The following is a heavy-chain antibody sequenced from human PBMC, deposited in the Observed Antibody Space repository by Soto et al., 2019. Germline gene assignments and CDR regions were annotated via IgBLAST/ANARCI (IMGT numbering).Heavy chain of an antibody. J-gene: IGHJ6*02. D-gene: IGHD3-10*01. Sequence: QVHLEQSGAEVKQPGASVRVSCKASGYTFTNYDITWVRQATGQGLEWMGWMNPDSENTGSPQKFQGRVTMTVNTSTTTAYMELTSLRSEDTAVYYCTRAQFEFGSYFGLDVWGQGTTVTVSS. CDR2: MNPDSENT. CDR1: GYTFTNYD. V-gene: IGHV1-8*01. CDR3: TRAQFEFGSYFGLDV.